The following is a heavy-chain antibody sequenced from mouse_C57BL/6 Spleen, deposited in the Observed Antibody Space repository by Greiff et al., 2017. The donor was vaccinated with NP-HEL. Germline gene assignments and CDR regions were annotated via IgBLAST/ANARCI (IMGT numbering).Heavy chain of an antibody. Sequence: QVQLKQPGAELVKPGASVKMSCKASGYTFTSYWITWVKQRPGQGLEWIGDIYPGSGSTNYNEKFKSKATLTVDTSSSTAYMQLSSLTSEDSAVYYCARGLLDYAMDYWGQGTSVTVSS. CDR2: IYPGSGST. CDR1: GYTFTSYW. CDR3: ARGLLDYAMDY. D-gene: IGHD2-10*01. J-gene: IGHJ4*01. V-gene: IGHV1-55*01.